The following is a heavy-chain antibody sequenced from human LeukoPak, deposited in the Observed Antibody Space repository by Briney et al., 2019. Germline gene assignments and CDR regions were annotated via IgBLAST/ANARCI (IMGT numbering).Heavy chain of an antibody. Sequence: PSETLSLTCTVSGGSIRSSYYYWGWIRQPPGKGLEWIGSIYDSGSTYYNPSLKSRVTISVDTSKNQFSLKLSSVTAADTAVYYCARGLYLEWFGYWGQGTLVTVSS. CDR3: ARGLYLEWFGY. V-gene: IGHV4-39*07. J-gene: IGHJ4*02. CDR1: GGSIRSSYYY. D-gene: IGHD3-3*01. CDR2: IYDSGST.